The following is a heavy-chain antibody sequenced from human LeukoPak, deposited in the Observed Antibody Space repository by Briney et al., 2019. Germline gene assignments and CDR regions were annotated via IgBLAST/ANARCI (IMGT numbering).Heavy chain of an antibody. J-gene: IGHJ4*02. CDR3: AKLHDYGDYYFDY. CDR2: ISGSGGST. D-gene: IGHD4-17*01. CDR1: GFTFSSYA. V-gene: IGHV3-23*01. Sequence: GGSLRLSCAASGFTFSSYAMSWVRQAPGKGLEWVSAISGSGGSTYYADSVKGRFTISRDNSRNTLYLQMNSLRAEDTAVYYCAKLHDYGDYYFDYWGQGTPVTVSS.